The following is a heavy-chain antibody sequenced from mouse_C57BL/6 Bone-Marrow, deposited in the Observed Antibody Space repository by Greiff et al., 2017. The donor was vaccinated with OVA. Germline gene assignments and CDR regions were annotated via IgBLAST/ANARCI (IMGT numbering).Heavy chain of an antibody. CDR2: IDPETGGT. J-gene: IGHJ4*01. CDR3: TRGYSNDYAMDY. Sequence: QVQLQQSGAELVRPGASVTLSCKASGYTFTDSEMHWVKQTPVPGLEWIGAIDPETGGTAYNQKFKGKARLTADKSSSTAYMELRSLTSEDSAVYYCTRGYSNDYAMDYWGQGTSVTVSS. V-gene: IGHV1-15*01. D-gene: IGHD2-5*01. CDR1: GYTFTDSE.